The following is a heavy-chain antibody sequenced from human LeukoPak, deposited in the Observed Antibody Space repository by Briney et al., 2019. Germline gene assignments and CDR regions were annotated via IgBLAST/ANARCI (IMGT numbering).Heavy chain of an antibody. J-gene: IGHJ5*02. D-gene: IGHD3-10*01. CDR2: IYYSGST. CDR1: GGSMSNYY. Sequence: SETLSLTCTVSGGSMSNYYCSWIRQPPGKGLEWIGNIYYSGSTTYNPSLKSRVTISVDTSKNQFSLKPNSVTAADTAVYYCARHYGPWGQGTLVTVSS. CDR3: ARHYGP. V-gene: IGHV4-59*08.